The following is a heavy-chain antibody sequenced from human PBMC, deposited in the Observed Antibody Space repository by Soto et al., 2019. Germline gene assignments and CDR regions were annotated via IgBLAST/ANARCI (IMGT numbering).Heavy chain of an antibody. Sequence: QVPLVQSGAEVRKTGSAVKVACKASGGTFSSYAISWVRQATGQGLEWMGGIIPISGTANYAQKFQGRVTITADESTSTAYMELSSLRSEDTAVYYCARSHGSSTSLEIYYYYYYGMDVWGQGTTVTVSS. CDR2: IIPISGTA. J-gene: IGHJ6*02. V-gene: IGHV1-69*01. D-gene: IGHD2-2*01. CDR1: GGTFSSYA. CDR3: ARSHGSSTSLEIYYYYYYGMDV.